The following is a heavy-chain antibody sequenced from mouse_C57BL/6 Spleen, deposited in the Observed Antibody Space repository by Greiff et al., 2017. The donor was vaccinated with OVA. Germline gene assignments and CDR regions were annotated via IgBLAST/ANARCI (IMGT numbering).Heavy chain of an antibody. CDR3: AKNSPITTVVAPYAMDY. J-gene: IGHJ4*01. CDR2: IWRGGST. Sequence: VQLQQSGPGLVQPSQSLSITCTVSGSSLTSYGVHWVRQSPGKGLEWLGVIWRGGSTDYNAAFMSRLRITKDNSKSQVFFKMNILPADDTAIYYCAKNSPITTVVAPYAMDYCGQGTSVTVAS. V-gene: IGHV2-5*01. CDR1: GSSLTSYG. D-gene: IGHD1-1*01.